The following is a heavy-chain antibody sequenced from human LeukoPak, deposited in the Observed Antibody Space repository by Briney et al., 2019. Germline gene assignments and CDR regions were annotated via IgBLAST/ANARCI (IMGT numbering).Heavy chain of an antibody. CDR3: ARGRRGYCSGGSCLNWFDP. Sequence: SETLSLTCTVSGGSISSYYWSWIRQPPGKGLEWIGYIYYSGNTNYNPSLKTRVTISVDTSKNQFSLKLSSVTAADSAVYYCARGRRGYCSGGSCLNWFDPWGQGTLVTVSS. CDR1: GGSISSYY. CDR2: IYYSGNT. D-gene: IGHD2-15*01. J-gene: IGHJ5*02. V-gene: IGHV4-59*01.